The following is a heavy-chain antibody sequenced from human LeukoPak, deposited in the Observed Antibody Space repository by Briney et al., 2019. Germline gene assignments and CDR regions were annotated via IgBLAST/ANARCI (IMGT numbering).Heavy chain of an antibody. V-gene: IGHV4-34*01. J-gene: IGHJ5*02. D-gene: IGHD6-6*01. CDR1: GGSFSGYY. CDR2: INHSGST. Sequence: PSETLSLTCAVYGGSFSGYYWSWIRQPPGKGLEWIGEINHSGSTNYNPSLKSRVTISVDTSKNQFSLKLSSVTAADTAVYYCARGDQYSSSSWWLDPWGQGTLVTVSS. CDR3: ARGDQYSSSSWWLDP.